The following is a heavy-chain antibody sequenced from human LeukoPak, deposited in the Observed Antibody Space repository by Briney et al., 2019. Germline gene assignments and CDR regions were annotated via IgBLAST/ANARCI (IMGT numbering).Heavy chain of an antibody. D-gene: IGHD5-12*01. CDR3: ARTYSGYAVVDY. CDR1: GGSISSGSYY. CDR2: IYTSGNT. V-gene: IGHV4-61*02. J-gene: IGHJ4*02. Sequence: SETLSLTCTVSGGSISSGSYYWSWIRQPAGKGLEWIGRIYTSGNTNYNPSLKSRVTISLDTSKNQFSLKLSSVTAADTAVYYCARTYSGYAVVDYWGQGTLVTVSS.